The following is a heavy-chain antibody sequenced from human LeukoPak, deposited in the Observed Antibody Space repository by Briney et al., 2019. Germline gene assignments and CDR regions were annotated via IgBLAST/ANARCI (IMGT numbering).Heavy chain of an antibody. Sequence: GGSLRLSCAASGFTFSRYGMSWVRQAPGKGLEWVSAISGSGGTTYYADSVKGRFTISRDNSKNSLYLQMNSLRAEDTAVYYCAELGITMIGGVWGKGTTVTISS. CDR1: GFTFSRYG. CDR2: ISGSGGTT. D-gene: IGHD3-10*02. J-gene: IGHJ6*04. CDR3: AELGITMIGGV. V-gene: IGHV3-23*01.